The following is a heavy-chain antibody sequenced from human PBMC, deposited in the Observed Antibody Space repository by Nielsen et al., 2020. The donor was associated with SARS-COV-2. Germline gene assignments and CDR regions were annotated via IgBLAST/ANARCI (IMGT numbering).Heavy chain of an antibody. CDR1: GGTFSSYA. CDR2: MNPNSGNT. CDR3: ARGASLKWHSAY. V-gene: IGHV1-8*02. J-gene: IGHJ4*02. Sequence: ASVKVSCKASGGTFSSYAISWVRQATGQGLEWMGWMNPNSGNTGYAQKFQGRVTMTRNTSISTAYMELSSLRSEDTAVYYCARGASLKWHSAYWGQGTLVTVSS. D-gene: IGHD5-12*01.